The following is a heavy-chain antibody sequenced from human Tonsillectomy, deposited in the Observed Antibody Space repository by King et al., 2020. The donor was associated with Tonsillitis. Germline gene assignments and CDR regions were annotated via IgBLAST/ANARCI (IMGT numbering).Heavy chain of an antibody. CDR3: AKSGDSYGFDS. CDR2: ISHDGSTK. V-gene: IGHV3-30*18. Sequence: QLVQSGGGVVQPGRSLRLSCEASGFTFSTYGMHWVRQAPGKGLEWVAVISHDGSTKYYADSVKGRFTISRDNSKNTVYLQMKSLRAEDTSLYYCAKSGDSYGFDSWGQGILVTVSS. J-gene: IGHJ4*02. CDR1: GFTFSTYG. D-gene: IGHD5-18*01.